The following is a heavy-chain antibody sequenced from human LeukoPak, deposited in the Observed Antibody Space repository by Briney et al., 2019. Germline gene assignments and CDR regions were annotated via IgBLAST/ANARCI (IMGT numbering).Heavy chain of an antibody. CDR2: IKSKTDGGTT. CDR3: TTLYCSSTSCHFDY. J-gene: IGHJ4*02. CDR1: GFTFSNAW. D-gene: IGHD2-2*01. Sequence: GGSLRLSCAASGFTFSNAWMSWVRQAPGKGLEWVGRIKSKTDGGTTDYAAPVKGRFTISRDDSKNTLYLQMSSLKTEDTAVYYCTTLYCSSTSCHFDYWGQGTLVTVSS. V-gene: IGHV3-15*01.